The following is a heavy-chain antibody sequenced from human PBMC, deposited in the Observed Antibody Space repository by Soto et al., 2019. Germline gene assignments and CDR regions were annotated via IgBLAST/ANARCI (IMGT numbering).Heavy chain of an antibody. J-gene: IGHJ4*03. Sequence: GGSLRLSCAAAGFMFSSYGMSWVRQAPGKGLQWVATIHPSGGSTHYAESVRGRFTISRDNSRDTLYLQMNSLRAEDTDVYYCTKDTSPRPPDCWRQGSLVTVSS. CDR3: TKDTSPRPPDC. D-gene: IGHD6-6*01. V-gene: IGHV3-23*01. CDR1: GFMFSSYG. CDR2: IHPSGGST.